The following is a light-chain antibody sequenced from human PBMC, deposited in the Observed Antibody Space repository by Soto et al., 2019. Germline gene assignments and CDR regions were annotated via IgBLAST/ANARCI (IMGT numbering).Light chain of an antibody. Sequence: IQLTQSPSSRSASVGGGVTITCRASQGISRYLAWYQQKPGRAPQILISSESTLQSGVPPRFSGSGSGTHLTLPISRLQPEEFATYYCYKLHGYPITCGQGTRLEIK. CDR2: SES. CDR3: YKLHGYPIT. CDR1: QGISRY. V-gene: IGKV1-9*01. J-gene: IGKJ5*01.